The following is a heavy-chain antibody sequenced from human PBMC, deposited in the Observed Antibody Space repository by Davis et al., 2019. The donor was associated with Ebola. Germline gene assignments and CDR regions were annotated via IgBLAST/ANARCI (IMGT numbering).Heavy chain of an antibody. Sequence: SVKVSCKASGGTFSSYAISWVRQAPGQGLEWMGRIIPILGIANYAQKFQGRVTITADKSTSTAYMELSSLRSEDTAVYYCARFRSGTGLNWFDPWGQGTLVTVSS. CDR3: ARFRSGTGLNWFDP. J-gene: IGHJ5*02. D-gene: IGHD6-13*01. V-gene: IGHV1-69*04. CDR2: IIPILGIA. CDR1: GGTFSSYA.